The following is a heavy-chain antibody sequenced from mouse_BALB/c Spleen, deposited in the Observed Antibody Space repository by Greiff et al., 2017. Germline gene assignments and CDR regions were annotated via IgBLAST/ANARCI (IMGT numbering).Heavy chain of an antibody. CDR3: ARGADYYGSS. Sequence: EVKLQESGGGLVQPGGSLRLSCATSGFTFTDYYMSWVRQPPGKALEWLGFIRNKANGYTTEYSASVKGRFTISRDNSQSILYLQMNTLRAEDSATYYCARGADYYGSSWGQGTLVTVSA. D-gene: IGHD1-2*01. J-gene: IGHJ3*01. CDR1: GFTFTDYY. V-gene: IGHV7-3*02. CDR2: IRNKANGYTT.